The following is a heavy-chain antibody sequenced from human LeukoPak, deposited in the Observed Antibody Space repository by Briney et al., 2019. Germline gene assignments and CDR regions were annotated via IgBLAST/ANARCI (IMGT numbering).Heavy chain of an antibody. Sequence: SETLSLTCAVYGGSFSGYYWSWIRQPPGKGLEWIGEINHSGSTNYNPSLKSRVTISVDTSKNQFSLKLSSVTAADTAVYYCAQYYYDSGGPDFGRAFDIWGQGTMVTVSS. CDR1: GGSFSGYY. D-gene: IGHD3-22*01. CDR2: INHSGST. J-gene: IGHJ3*02. CDR3: AQYYYDSGGPDFGRAFDI. V-gene: IGHV4-34*01.